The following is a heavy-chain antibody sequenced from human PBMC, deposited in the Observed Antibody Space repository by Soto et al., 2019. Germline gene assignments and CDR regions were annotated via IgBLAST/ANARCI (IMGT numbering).Heavy chain of an antibody. Sequence: PETLSLTCAVYGGSFSGYYWSWIRQPPGKGLEWIGEINHSGSTNYNPSLKSRVTISVDTSKNQFSLKLSSVTAADTAVYYCARGPPRYFDWLISFDYWGQGTLVTVSS. CDR1: GGSFSGYY. V-gene: IGHV4-34*01. J-gene: IGHJ4*02. D-gene: IGHD3-9*01. CDR3: ARGPPRYFDWLISFDY. CDR2: INHSGST.